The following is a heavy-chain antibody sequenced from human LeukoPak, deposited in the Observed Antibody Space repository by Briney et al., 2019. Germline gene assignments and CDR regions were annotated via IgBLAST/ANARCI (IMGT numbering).Heavy chain of an antibody. CDR3: AKDYGGNPFDY. CDR1: GFTFSSYA. CDR2: ISGSGGGT. Sequence: GGSLTLSCAASGFTFSSYAMTWVRQAPGKGLEWVSTISGSGGGTYYADSVKGRFTISRDNSKNTLYLQMNSLRAEDTAVYYCAKDYGGNPFDYWGQGTLVTVSS. D-gene: IGHD4-23*01. V-gene: IGHV3-23*01. J-gene: IGHJ4*02.